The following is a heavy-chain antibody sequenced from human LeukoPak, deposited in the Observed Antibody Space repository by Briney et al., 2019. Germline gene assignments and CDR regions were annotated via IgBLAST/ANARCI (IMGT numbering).Heavy chain of an antibody. J-gene: IGHJ4*02. CDR2: VKQDGSEK. Sequence: GGSLRLSCEASGFTFSKYWMTWVRQAPGKGLEWVANVKQDGSEKYYVDSVKGRSTISRDNSKNTLYLQMNSLRAEDTAVYYCAKDKGHTVATIMGVGDYWGQGTLVTVSS. V-gene: IGHV3-7*01. D-gene: IGHD5-12*01. CDR1: GFTFSKYW. CDR3: AKDKGHTVATIMGVGDY.